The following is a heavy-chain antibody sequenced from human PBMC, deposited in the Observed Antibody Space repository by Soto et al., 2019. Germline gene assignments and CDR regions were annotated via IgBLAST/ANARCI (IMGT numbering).Heavy chain of an antibody. CDR2: IYYSGST. J-gene: IGHJ4*02. D-gene: IGHD3-10*01. CDR3: ASYYGSGSYYKGAFDY. V-gene: IGHV4-39*01. CDR1: GGSISSSSYY. Sequence: PSETLSLTCTVSGGSISSSSYYWGWIRQPPGKGLEWIGSIYYSGSTYYNPSLKSRVTISVDTSKNQFSLKLSSVTAADTAVYYCASYYGSGSYYKGAFDYWGQGTLVTVSS.